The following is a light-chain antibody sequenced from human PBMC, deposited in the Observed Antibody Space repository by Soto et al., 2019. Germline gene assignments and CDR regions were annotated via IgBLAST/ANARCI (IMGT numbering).Light chain of an antibody. CDR1: QSVSSN. CDR2: GAS. Sequence: EIVMTQSPATLSVSPGERATLSCRASQSVSSNLAWYQQKPGQAPRLLIYGASTRATGIPARFSGSGSGTDFTLTISSLQSEDFAVYYCQQYKNWPLLTFGGGTKV. CDR3: QQYKNWPLLT. J-gene: IGKJ4*01. V-gene: IGKV3-15*01.